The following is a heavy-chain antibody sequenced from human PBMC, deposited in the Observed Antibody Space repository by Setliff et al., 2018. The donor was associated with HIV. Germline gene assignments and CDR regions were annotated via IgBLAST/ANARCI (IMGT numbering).Heavy chain of an antibody. J-gene: IGHJ5*02. CDR1: GCNFSSNG. CDR2: ISSYNGNT. CDR3: ARQAQPLYYYDSSGPTGGDWFDP. V-gene: IGHV1-18*01. Sequence: ASVKVSCKASGCNFSSNGISCVRQAPGQGLEWMGWISSYNGNTKYAQKVQDRVTMTKDTSTSTAYMELSRLRSDDTAVYYCARQAQPLYYYDSSGPTGGDWFDPWGQGTLVTVSS. D-gene: IGHD3-22*01.